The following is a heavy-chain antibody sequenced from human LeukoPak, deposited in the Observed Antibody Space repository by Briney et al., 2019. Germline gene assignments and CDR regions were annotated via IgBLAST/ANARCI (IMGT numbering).Heavy chain of an antibody. CDR2: IYHSGST. CDR1: GYSISSGYY. CDR3: ARAPVRDSSGYYYVTRAEFDY. Sequence: SETLSLTCTVSGYSISSGYYWGWIRQPPGKGLEWIGSIYHSGSTYYNPSLKSRVTISVDTSKNQFSLKLSSVTAADTAVYYCARAPVRDSSGYYYVTRAEFDYWGQGTLVTVSS. J-gene: IGHJ4*02. V-gene: IGHV4-38-2*02. D-gene: IGHD3-22*01.